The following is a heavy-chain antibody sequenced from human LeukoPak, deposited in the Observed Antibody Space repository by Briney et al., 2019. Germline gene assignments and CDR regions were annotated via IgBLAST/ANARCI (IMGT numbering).Heavy chain of an antibody. V-gene: IGHV1-2*02. D-gene: IGHD5-18*01. J-gene: IGHJ4*02. CDR1: AGTFSSNA. Sequence: ASVKVSCKASAGTFSSNAISWVRQAPGQGLEWMGWINPNSGGTNYAQKFQGRVTMTRDTSISTAYMELSRLRSDDTAVYYCARDSRRGYTLYWGQGTLVTVSS. CDR2: INPNSGGT. CDR3: ARDSRRGYTLY.